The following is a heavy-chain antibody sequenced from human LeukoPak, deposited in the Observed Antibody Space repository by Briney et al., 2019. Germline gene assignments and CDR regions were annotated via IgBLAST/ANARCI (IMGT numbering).Heavy chain of an antibody. CDR2: IYSGGST. Sequence: GGSLRLSCAASGFTFSSYGMHWVRQAPGKGLEWVSVIYSGGSTYYADSVKGRFTISRDNSKNTLYLQMNSLRAEDTAVYYCARGGNSAPLDYWGQGTLVTVSS. CDR3: ARGGNSAPLDY. D-gene: IGHD4-23*01. J-gene: IGHJ4*02. V-gene: IGHV3-53*01. CDR1: GFTFSSYG.